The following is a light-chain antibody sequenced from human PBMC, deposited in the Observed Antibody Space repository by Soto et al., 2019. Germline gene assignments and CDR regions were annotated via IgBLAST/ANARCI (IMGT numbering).Light chain of an antibody. CDR3: QHRSSWPRS. CDR1: QSVGTS. J-gene: IGKJ1*01. Sequence: DIVLTQSPATLSLSPGDRATLSCRASQSVGTSLAWYKQQPGQAPRLLIHDAAYRASGIPERFRGSGSRTAFSLSISSLEPDDFAVYYCQHRSSWPRSFGRGTKVEV. V-gene: IGKV3-11*01. CDR2: DAA.